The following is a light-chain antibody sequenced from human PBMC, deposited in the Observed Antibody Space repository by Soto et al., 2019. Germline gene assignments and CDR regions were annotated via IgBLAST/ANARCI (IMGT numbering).Light chain of an antibody. J-gene: IGKJ1*01. CDR3: QQYNNWPPWT. Sequence: EVVLTQSPATLSVAPGDXXXXXXXXSQSVSRNLAWYQQKPGQAPRLLIYGASTRATGIPARFSGSGSGTEFTLTISSLQSEDFAVYYCQQYNNWPPWTFGQGTKVDI. V-gene: IGKV3-15*01. CDR2: GAS. CDR1: QSVSRN.